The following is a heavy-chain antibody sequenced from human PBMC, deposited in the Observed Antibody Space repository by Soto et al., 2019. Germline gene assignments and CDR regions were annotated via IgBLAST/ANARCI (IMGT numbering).Heavy chain of an antibody. J-gene: IGHJ4*02. V-gene: IGHV3-30-3*01. CDR1: GFTFSSYA. CDR3: ARPGTWIQLWYALDY. Sequence: GGSLRLSCAASGFTFSSYAMHWVRQAPGKGVEWVAVISYDGSNKYYADSVKGRFTISRDNSKNTLYLQMNSLRAEDTAVYYCARPGTWIQLWYALDYWGQGTLVTVSS. D-gene: IGHD5-18*01. CDR2: ISYDGSNK.